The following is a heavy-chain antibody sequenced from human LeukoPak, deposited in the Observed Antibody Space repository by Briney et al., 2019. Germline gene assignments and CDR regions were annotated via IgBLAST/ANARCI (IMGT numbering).Heavy chain of an antibody. D-gene: IGHD6-19*01. CDR1: GYTFTSYG. J-gene: IGHJ6*02. V-gene: IGHV1-18*01. Sequence: VASVKVSCKASGYTFTSYGISWVRQAPGQGLEWMGWISASNGNTNYAQKLQGRVTMTTDTSTSTAYIELRSLRSDDTAVYYCARVLEQWTEYLVLDYGMDVWGQGTTVTVSS. CDR3: ARVLEQWTEYLVLDYGMDV. CDR2: ISASNGNT.